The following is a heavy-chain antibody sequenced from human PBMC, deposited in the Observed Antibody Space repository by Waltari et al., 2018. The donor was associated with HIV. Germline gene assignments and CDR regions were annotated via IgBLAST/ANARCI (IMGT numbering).Heavy chain of an antibody. CDR3: ARTYDILTGFGWFDP. J-gene: IGHJ5*02. Sequence: QVQLVQSGAEVKNPGASVKVSCKASGYTFTTYTIHWVRQAPGQRLEWMGWINAGNGNTKYAQHFQDRVTFTTDTSASTAYLELSSLISEDTALYYCARTYDILTGFGWFDPWGQGTLVTVSS. CDR2: INAGNGNT. CDR1: GYTFTTYT. V-gene: IGHV1-3*01. D-gene: IGHD3-9*01.